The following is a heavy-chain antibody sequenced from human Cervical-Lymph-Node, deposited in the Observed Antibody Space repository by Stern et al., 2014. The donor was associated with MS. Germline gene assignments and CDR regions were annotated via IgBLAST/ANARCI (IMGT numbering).Heavy chain of an antibody. J-gene: IGHJ4*02. CDR1: GFTFNDAW. CDR2: IKTIPDGVTT. Sequence: EDQLVESGGGLVKPGGSLRLSCAASGFTFNDAWMNWVRQAPGKGLEWVGRIKTIPDGVTTDYAAPVKGRFTISRDDSKNTLFLQMNSLKTEDTAVYYCTTDVFDYWGQGTLVTVSS. V-gene: IGHV3-15*01. CDR3: TTDVFDY.